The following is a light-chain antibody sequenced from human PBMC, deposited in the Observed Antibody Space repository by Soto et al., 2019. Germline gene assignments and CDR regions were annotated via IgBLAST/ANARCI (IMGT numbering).Light chain of an antibody. Sequence: DIQMTQSPSTLPASVGDRVTITCQASQDISNYLNWYQQKPGKAPKLLIYDASNLETGVPSRFSGSGSGTDFTFTISSLQPEDIATYYCQQYDNLPLTFGGGTTGDIK. CDR3: QQYDNLPLT. CDR2: DAS. CDR1: QDISNY. J-gene: IGKJ4*01. V-gene: IGKV1-33*01.